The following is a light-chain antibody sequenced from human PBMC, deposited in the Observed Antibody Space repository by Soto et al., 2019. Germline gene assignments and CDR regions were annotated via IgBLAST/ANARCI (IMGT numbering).Light chain of an antibody. CDR2: GAS. Sequence: EIVLTHYPGTLSLSPGERSTVSCISSQIVNNNYLAWYQQKPGQAPGLLIYGASSRATGIPDRFSGSGSGTDFTLTISRLEPEDFAVYYCQQYGILPRTFGQGTNVDI. CDR1: QIVNNNY. V-gene: IGKV3-20*01. J-gene: IGKJ1*01. CDR3: QQYGILPRT.